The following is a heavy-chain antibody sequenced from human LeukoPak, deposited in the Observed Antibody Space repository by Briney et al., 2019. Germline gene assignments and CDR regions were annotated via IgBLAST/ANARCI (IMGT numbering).Heavy chain of an antibody. CDR3: GTDGAY. D-gene: IGHD4/OR15-4a*01. CDR1: GFTFSDFG. Sequence: GGSLRLSCVASGFTFSDFGMHWVRQAPGKGLEWVAVMSHDDSNIYYTGSVKGRFTISRDNSKNTLYLQMNNLRVEDTAVYYCGTDGAYWGQGTLVTVSS. CDR2: MSHDDSNI. J-gene: IGHJ4*02. V-gene: IGHV3-30*03.